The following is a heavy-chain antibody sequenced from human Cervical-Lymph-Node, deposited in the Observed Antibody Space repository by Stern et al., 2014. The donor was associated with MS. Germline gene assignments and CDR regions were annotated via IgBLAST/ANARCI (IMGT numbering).Heavy chain of an antibody. CDR2: IYYTGRT. CDR1: GGSINGYY. D-gene: IGHD6-25*01. V-gene: IGHV4-59*01. CDR3: ARGGVRIDY. Sequence: HVQLQESGPGLVKPSETLSLTCTVSGGSINGYYWSWIRPPPGKGLEWIGYIYYTGRTAYDPSPKSRVTISVDASKNQFSLKLTAVTAADTAVYYCARGGVRIDYWGQGTLVTVSS. J-gene: IGHJ4*02.